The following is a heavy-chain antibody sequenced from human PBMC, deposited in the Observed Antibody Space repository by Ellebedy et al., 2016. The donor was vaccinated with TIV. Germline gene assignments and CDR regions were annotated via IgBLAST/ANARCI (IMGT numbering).Heavy chain of an antibody. CDR2: IRNKANSYTT. V-gene: IGHV3-72*01. CDR3: TSAVVSNGMDV. J-gene: IGHJ6*02. CDR1: GFTFSYHY. Sequence: GESLKISXAASGFTFSYHYMDWVRQAPGKGLEWVGRIRNKANSYTTEYAASVKGRFTVSRDNSKNSLYLQMNSLTTEDTAIYYCTSAVVSNGMDVWGQGTTVTVSS.